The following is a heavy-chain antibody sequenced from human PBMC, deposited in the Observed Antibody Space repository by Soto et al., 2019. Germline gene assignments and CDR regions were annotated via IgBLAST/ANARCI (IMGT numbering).Heavy chain of an antibody. D-gene: IGHD3-22*01. J-gene: IGHJ4*02. CDR1: GFTFSSDA. Sequence: PGGSLRLSCAASGFTFSSDAMSWVRQAPGKGLEWVSAISGSGGSTYYADSVKGRFTISRDNSKNTLYLQMNSLRAEDTAVYYCAKGRYDSSGYYYIWGQGTLVTVSS. CDR3: AKGRYDSSGYYYI. V-gene: IGHV3-23*01. CDR2: ISGSGGST.